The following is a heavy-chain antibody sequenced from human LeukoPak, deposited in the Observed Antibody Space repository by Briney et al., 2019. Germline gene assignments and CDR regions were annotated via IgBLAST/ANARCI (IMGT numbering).Heavy chain of an antibody. Sequence: GGSLRLSCAASGFTFSSYSMNWVRQAPGKGLEWVSSISSSSSYIYYADSVKGRFTISRDNSKNTLYLQMNSLRAEDTAVYYCAKAPSTWGCSSTSCFQEFDPWGQGTLVTVSS. V-gene: IGHV3-21*04. J-gene: IGHJ5*02. D-gene: IGHD2-2*01. CDR3: AKAPSTWGCSSTSCFQEFDP. CDR1: GFTFSSYS. CDR2: ISSSSSYI.